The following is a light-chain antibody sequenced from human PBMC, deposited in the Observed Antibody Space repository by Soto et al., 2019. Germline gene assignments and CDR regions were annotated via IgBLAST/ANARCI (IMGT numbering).Light chain of an antibody. CDR3: CSRGASFNWV. CDR2: YVS. J-gene: IGLJ3*02. V-gene: IGLV2-11*01. CDR1: SSDVGAYNV. Sequence: QSVLTQPRSVSGSPGQSVTISCTGTSSDVGAYNVVSWYQQRPGEAPKLIIYYVSQRPSGVPVRFSASKSGNTASLTISGLQADVEADYYCCSRGASFNWVFGGGTKVTVL.